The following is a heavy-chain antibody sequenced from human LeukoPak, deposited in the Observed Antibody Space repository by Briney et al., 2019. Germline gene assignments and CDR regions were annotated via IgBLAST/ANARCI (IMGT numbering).Heavy chain of an antibody. V-gene: IGHV3-74*01. Sequence: PGGSLRLSCAASGFTFSGYWMHWVRHAPGKGLVWVSLIKTDGTSITYADSVKGRFTISRDNAKNTLYLQMNSLRAEDTAVYSCARGATGNDYWGQGTLVTVSS. CDR1: GFTFSGYW. D-gene: IGHD3-10*01. CDR2: IKTDGTSI. J-gene: IGHJ4*02. CDR3: ARGATGNDY.